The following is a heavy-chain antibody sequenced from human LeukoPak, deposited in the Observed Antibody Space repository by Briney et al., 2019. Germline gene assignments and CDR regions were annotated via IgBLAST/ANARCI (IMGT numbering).Heavy chain of an antibody. V-gene: IGHV4-4*07. Sequence: SETLSLTCTVSGGSISSYYWSWIRQPAGKGLEWIGRVYSSGSTDYSSSLKSRVTISVDTSKNQFSLKLSSVTAADTAVYYCASNSVVTSSFDYWGQGTLVTVSS. J-gene: IGHJ4*02. CDR1: GGSISSYY. CDR3: ASNSVVTSSFDY. D-gene: IGHD4-23*01. CDR2: VYSSGST.